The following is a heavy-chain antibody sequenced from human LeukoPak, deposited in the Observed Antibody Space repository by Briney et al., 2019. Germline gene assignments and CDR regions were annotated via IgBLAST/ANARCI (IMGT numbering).Heavy chain of an antibody. V-gene: IGHV3-21*06. CDR1: GFTFITFA. CDR3: VRDVGAVRGEVYFDY. D-gene: IGHD3-10*01. Sequence: GGSLRLSCAASGFTFITFAMHWVRLSPGKGLEWVSSITGSGPYMLYADSVKHRFTISRDNTKNLLYLEMNSLRAEDTVMYFCVRDVGAVRGEVYFDYWGQGTLVTVSS. CDR2: ITGSGPYM. J-gene: IGHJ4*02.